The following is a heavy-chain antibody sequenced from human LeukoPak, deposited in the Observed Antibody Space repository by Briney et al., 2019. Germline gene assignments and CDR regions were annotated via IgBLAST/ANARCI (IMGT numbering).Heavy chain of an antibody. CDR3: ARGPTHDSSSLRWDY. CDR2: INPNSGGT. V-gene: IGHV1-2*02. CDR1: GYTFTGYY. Sequence: ASVKVSCKASGYTFTGYYIHWVRQAPGQGLEWMGWINPNSGGTNYAQKFQGRVTMTRDTSISTACMELSSLRSEDTAVYYCARGPTHDSSSLRWDYWGQGTLVTVSS. D-gene: IGHD6-13*01. J-gene: IGHJ4*02.